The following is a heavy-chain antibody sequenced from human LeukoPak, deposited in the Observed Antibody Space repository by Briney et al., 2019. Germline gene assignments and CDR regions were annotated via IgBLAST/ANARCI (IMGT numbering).Heavy chain of an antibody. CDR2: IRYDGSNK. CDR3: AKEELGSNYYYYYMDV. V-gene: IGHV3-30*02. D-gene: IGHD3-10*01. Sequence: PGGSLRLSCAASGFTFSSYAMSWVRQAPGKGLEWVAFIRYDGSNKYYADSVKGRFTISRDNSKNTLYLQMNSLRAEDTAVYYCAKEELGSNYYYYYMDVWGKGTTVTVSS. J-gene: IGHJ6*03. CDR1: GFTFSSYA.